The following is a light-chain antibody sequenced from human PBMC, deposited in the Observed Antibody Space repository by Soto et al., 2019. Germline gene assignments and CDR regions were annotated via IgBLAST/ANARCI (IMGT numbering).Light chain of an antibody. J-gene: IGKJ2*01. CDR1: QGISSW. CDR2: AAA. CDR3: QQANSFPNT. V-gene: IGKV1-12*01. Sequence: DIQMTQSPSSVSASVGDRVTITCRASQGISSWLAWYPQKPGKAPKLRIYAAASLQSGVPSRFSGSGSGTDFTLTISSLQPEDFATYYCQQANSFPNTFGQGTKLEIK.